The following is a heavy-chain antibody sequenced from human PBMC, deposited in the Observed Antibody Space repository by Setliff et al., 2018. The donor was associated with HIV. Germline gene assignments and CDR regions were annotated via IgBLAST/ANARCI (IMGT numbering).Heavy chain of an antibody. Sequence: ASVKVSCKASGGTFNTYAMNWVRQAPGQGLEWMGHIIPIFNIANYAQKFQDRITITADESTSTAYMELSSLRSEDTAVYYCATNREQLTMTYYYYYMDVWGKGTTVTVSS. V-gene: IGHV1-69*13. J-gene: IGHJ6*03. CDR2: IIPIFNIA. CDR3: ATNREQLTMTYYYYYMDV. CDR1: GGTFNTYA. D-gene: IGHD6-13*01.